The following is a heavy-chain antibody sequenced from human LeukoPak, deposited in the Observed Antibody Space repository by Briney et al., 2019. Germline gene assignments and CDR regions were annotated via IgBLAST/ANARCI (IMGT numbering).Heavy chain of an antibody. J-gene: IGHJ4*02. CDR1: GYTFTRNT. CDR2: VNSNTGNP. CDR3: VTNFDSSGYFGY. V-gene: IGHV7-4-1*01. Sequence: ASVKVSCKASGYTFTRNTINWVRQAHGQGHEWMGWVNSNTGNPTYAQGFTGRFVFSSDTSVSTAYLQIGSLKAEATAVYYCVTNFDSSGYFGYWGQGTLVTVSS. D-gene: IGHD3-22*01.